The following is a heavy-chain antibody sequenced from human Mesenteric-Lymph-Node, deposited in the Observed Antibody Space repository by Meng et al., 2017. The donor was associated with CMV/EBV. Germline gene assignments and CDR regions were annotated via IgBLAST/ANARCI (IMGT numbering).Heavy chain of an antibody. CDR1: SVSSGSYY. Sequence: SVSSGSYYGSWIRQPPGKGLEWIGYTYYIGSTNYNPSLKSRVTISVDTSKNQFSLKLSSVTAADTAVYYCARDIVSGYDFYNWFDPWGQGTLVTVSS. CDR2: TYYIGST. CDR3: ARDIVSGYDFYNWFDP. J-gene: IGHJ5*02. D-gene: IGHD5-12*01. V-gene: IGHV4-61*01.